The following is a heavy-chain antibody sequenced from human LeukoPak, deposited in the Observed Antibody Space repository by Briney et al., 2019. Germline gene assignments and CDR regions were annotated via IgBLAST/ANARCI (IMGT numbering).Heavy chain of an antibody. V-gene: IGHV3-11*04. D-gene: IGHD3-10*01. CDR3: ARDLEPAPRGGSGSYYPTDY. J-gene: IGHJ4*02. Sequence: PGGSLRLSCAASGFTFSDYYMSWIRQAPGKGLEWVSYISSSGSTIYYADSVKGRFTISRDNAKNSLYLQMNSLGAEDTAVYYCARDLEPAPRGGSGSYYPTDYWGQGTLVTVSS. CDR1: GFTFSDYY. CDR2: ISSSGSTI.